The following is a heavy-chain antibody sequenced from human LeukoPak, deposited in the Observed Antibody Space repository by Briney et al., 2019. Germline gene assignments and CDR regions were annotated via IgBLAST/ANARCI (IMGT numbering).Heavy chain of an antibody. J-gene: IGHJ4*02. CDR2: ISAYNGNT. Sequence: ASVKVSCKASGGTFSSYGISWVRQAPGQGLEWMGWISAYNGNTNYAQKLQGRVTMTTDTSTSTAYMELRSLRSDDTAVYYCARDQWLDYFDYWGQGTLVTVSS. D-gene: IGHD6-19*01. CDR1: GGTFSSYG. CDR3: ARDQWLDYFDY. V-gene: IGHV1-18*01.